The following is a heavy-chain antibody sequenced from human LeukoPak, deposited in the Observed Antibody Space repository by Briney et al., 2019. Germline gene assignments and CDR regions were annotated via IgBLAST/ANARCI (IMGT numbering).Heavy chain of an antibody. D-gene: IGHD5-12*01. J-gene: IGHJ4*02. V-gene: IGHV4-34*01. Sequence: SETLSLTCAVYGGSFSGYYWSWIRQPPGKGLEWIGEINHSGSTNYNPSLKSRVTISVDTSKNQFSLELSSVTAADTAVYYCAGSGYSGYDLNYWGQGTVVSVSS. CDR3: AGSGYSGYDLNY. CDR2: INHSGST. CDR1: GGSFSGYY.